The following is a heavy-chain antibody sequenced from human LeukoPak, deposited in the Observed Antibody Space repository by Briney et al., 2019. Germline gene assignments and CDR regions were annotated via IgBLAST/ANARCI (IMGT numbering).Heavy chain of an antibody. CDR3: ARHSWNDVLNWFDP. Sequence: SETLSLTCTVSGASISSSGYYWGWIRQPSGKGLEWIGTIYYSGSAYYNPSLKSRVTMSVDTSKNQFSLKLNSVTAADTAVYYCARHSWNDVLNWFDPWGQGTLVTVSS. CDR2: IYYSGSA. J-gene: IGHJ5*02. CDR1: GASISSSGYY. V-gene: IGHV4-39*01. D-gene: IGHD1-1*01.